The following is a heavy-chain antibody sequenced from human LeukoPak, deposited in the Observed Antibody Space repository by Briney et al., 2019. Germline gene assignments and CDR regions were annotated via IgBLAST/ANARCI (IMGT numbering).Heavy chain of an antibody. Sequence: GGSLRLSCAASGFTFSSYSMNWVRQAPGKGLEWVSYISSSSSTIYYADSVKGRFTISRDNAKNSLYLQMNSLRAEDTAVYYCARDYCGGDCYYYYYYGMDVWGQGTTVTVSS. CDR3: ARDYCGGDCYYYYYYGMDV. D-gene: IGHD2-21*02. CDR2: ISSSSSTI. J-gene: IGHJ6*02. CDR1: GFTFSSYS. V-gene: IGHV3-48*04.